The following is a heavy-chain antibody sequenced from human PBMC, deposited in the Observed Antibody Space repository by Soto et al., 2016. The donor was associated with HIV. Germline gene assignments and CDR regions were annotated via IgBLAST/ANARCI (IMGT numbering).Heavy chain of an antibody. CDR2: IYYAGGNK. CDR1: GFTFSNFG. D-gene: IGHD4-17*01. J-gene: IGHJ4*02. CDR3: ARNDYGDRRHFDY. Sequence: QVQLVESGGGVVQPGRSLRLSCAASGFTFSNFGMHWVRQAPGKGLEWVAVIYYAGGNKYYADSVKGRFTISRDNSKNTLYLQMNSLRAEDTTMYYCARNDYGDRRHFDYWGLGTLVTVSS. V-gene: IGHV3-30*03.